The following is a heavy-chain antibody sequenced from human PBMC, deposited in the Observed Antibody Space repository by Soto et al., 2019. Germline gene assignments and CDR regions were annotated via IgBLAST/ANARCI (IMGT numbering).Heavy chain of an antibody. J-gene: IGHJ4*02. V-gene: IGHV1-69*06. CDR2: IIPIFGTA. Sequence: QVQLVQSGAEVQKPGSSVKVSCKASGGTFSSYAISWVRQAPGQGLEWMGGIIPIFGTANYAQKFQGRVTITADKATSAAYMELSSLRSEDTAVYYCARGPDGYNWSFDYWGQGTLVTVSS. D-gene: IGHD5-12*01. CDR1: GGTFSSYA. CDR3: ARGPDGYNWSFDY.